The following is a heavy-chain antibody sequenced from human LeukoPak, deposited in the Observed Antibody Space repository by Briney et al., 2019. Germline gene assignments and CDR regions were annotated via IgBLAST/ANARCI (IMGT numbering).Heavy chain of an antibody. CDR2: ISYDGTYK. Sequence: PGGSLRLSCAASGFTFSSHAIHWVRQPPGKGLEWVAVISYDGTYKYYADSEKGRFTVSRDNSKNTLYLQMNSLRAEDTAVYYCAKQEVNSYGSSDYYPYYFDYWGQGTLVTVSS. CDR1: GFTFSSHA. D-gene: IGHD3-22*01. CDR3: AKQEVNSYGSSDYYPYYFDY. V-gene: IGHV3-30*04. J-gene: IGHJ4*02.